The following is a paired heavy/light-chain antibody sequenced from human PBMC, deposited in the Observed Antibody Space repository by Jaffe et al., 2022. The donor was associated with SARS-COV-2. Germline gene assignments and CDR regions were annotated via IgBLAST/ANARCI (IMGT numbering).Heavy chain of an antibody. CDR3: ARDSDDGSGWYTFHY. D-gene: IGHD6-19*01. V-gene: IGHV4-59*01. CDR2: IYHRGNA. CDR1: SDSITSDY. Sequence: VQLQESGPGLVKPSETLSLICVVSSDSITSDYWSWIRQPPGKGLEWIGYIYHRGNATYNTSLKNRVTISLDTSKNQLSLKLRSVTAADTSVYYCARDSDDGSGWYTFHYWGRGTLVTVSS. J-gene: IGHJ4*02.
Light chain of an antibody. J-gene: IGLJ2*01. CDR2: FDS. V-gene: IGLV3-21*01. CDR1: LIGTKT. CDR3: QVWDSPSDHVV. Sequence: SYVLTQPPSLSVAPGQTARITCGGVLIGTKTVHWYQQKPGQAPMLVIFFDSDRPSGIPERFSGSNSGNTATLTISRVEAGDEADYYCQVWDSPSDHVVFGGGTKLTVL.